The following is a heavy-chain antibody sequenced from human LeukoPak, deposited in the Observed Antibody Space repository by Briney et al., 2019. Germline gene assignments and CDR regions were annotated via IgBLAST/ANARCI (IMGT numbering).Heavy chain of an antibody. Sequence: RASVKVSCKASGYTFTSYYMHWVRQAPGQGLEWMGIINPSGGSTSYAQKFQGRVTITRDTSASTAYMELSSLRSEDTAVYYCARDEGRWLVLGYFDYWGQGTLVTVSS. CDR2: INPSGGST. V-gene: IGHV1-46*01. D-gene: IGHD6-19*01. J-gene: IGHJ4*02. CDR1: GYTFTSYY. CDR3: ARDEGRWLVLGYFDY.